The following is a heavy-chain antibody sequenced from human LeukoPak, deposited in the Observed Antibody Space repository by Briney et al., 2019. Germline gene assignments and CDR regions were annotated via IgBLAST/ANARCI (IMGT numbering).Heavy chain of an antibody. D-gene: IGHD3-16*01. V-gene: IGHV3-30*02. CDR2: TRYDGSKK. CDR3: ATYVWARHFDY. J-gene: IGHJ4*02. CDR1: GFTFSSYG. Sequence: GGSLRLSCAASGFTFSSYGMHWVRQAPGKGLEWVAFTRYDGSKKYYGDFVKGRFTISRDNSENTLYLQMNSLRAEDTAVYYCATYVWARHFDYWDQGILVTVSS.